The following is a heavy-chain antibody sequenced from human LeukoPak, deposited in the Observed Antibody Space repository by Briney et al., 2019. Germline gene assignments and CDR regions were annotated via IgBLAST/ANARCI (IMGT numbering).Heavy chain of an antibody. D-gene: IGHD5-12*01. J-gene: IGHJ4*02. CDR1: GFTVSNNF. CDR2: IYSGGRT. Sequence: PGGSLRLSCAASGFTVSNNFMTWVRQAPGKGLEWVSIIYSGGRTYYADSVKGRFTISRDSSMNTLYLQMNSLRAEDTAVYYCARVYGPGGYDDWGQGTQVTVSS. V-gene: IGHV3-53*01. CDR3: ARVYGPGGYDD.